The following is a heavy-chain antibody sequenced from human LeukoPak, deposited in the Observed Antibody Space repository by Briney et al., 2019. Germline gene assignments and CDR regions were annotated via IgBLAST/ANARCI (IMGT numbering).Heavy chain of an antibody. J-gene: IGHJ4*02. D-gene: IGHD6-19*01. CDR1: GYSISSGYY. CDR3: ARHLTSEYSSGWYYVDY. Sequence: SETLSLTCTVSGYSISSGYYWGWIRQPPGKGLEWIGIIYHSGSTYFNPSLKSRVTIFVDTSKNQFSLKLSSVTATDRAVYYCARHLTSEYSSGWYYVDYWGQGTLVTVSS. V-gene: IGHV4-38-2*02. CDR2: IYHSGST.